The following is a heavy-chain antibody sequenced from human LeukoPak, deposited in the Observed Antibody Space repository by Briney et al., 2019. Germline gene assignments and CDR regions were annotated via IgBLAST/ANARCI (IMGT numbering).Heavy chain of an antibody. V-gene: IGHV4-59*01. CDR1: GGSISSYY. CDR3: VGGGDGYFDY. J-gene: IGHJ4*02. CDR2: IYNSGTT. Sequence: KPSETLSLTCTVSGGSISSYYWKWIRQPPGKGLEWIGYIYNSGTTNYSPSLKSRVTISVDTSRNRFSLKLTSVTAADTAVYYCVGGGDGYFDYWGQGILVTVSS. D-gene: IGHD3-16*01.